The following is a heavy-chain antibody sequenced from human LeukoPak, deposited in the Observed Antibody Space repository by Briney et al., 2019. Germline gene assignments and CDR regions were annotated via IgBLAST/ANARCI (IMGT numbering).Heavy chain of an antibody. D-gene: IGHD3-10*01. Sequence: ASVKVSCKASGYTFTGYYMHWVRQAPGQGLEWMGWINTNTGGTNYAQNLQGRVTMTTDTSTTTAYMELKSLRSDDTAVYYCARAYILLWLGTDYYYYMDVWGNGTTVTVSS. CDR3: ARAYILLWLGTDYYYYMDV. V-gene: IGHV1-2*02. CDR1: GYTFTGYY. CDR2: INTNTGGT. J-gene: IGHJ6*03.